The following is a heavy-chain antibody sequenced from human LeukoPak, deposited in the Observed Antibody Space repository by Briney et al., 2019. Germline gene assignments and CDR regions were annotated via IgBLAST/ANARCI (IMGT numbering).Heavy chain of an antibody. V-gene: IGHV3-66*01. J-gene: IGHJ4*02. CDR3: ASDPSYVDIVA. Sequence: GGSLRLSCAASGFTVSSNYMSWVRQAPGKGPEWVSVIYSGGSTYYADSVKGRFTISRDNSKNTLYLQMNSLRAEDTAVYYCASDPSYVDIVAWGQGTLVTVSS. CDR2: IYSGGST. CDR1: GFTVSSNY. D-gene: IGHD5-12*01.